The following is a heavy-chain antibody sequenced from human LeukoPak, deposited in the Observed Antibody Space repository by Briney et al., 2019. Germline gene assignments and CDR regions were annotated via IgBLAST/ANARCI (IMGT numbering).Heavy chain of an antibody. CDR1: GFTFSSYW. J-gene: IGHJ3*02. CDR3: AKDLGGTSGVGVFDI. Sequence: PGGSLRLSCAASGFTFSSYWMSWVRQAPGKGLEWVANIKQDGSEKYYVDSVKGRFTISRDNAKNSLYLQMNSLRVEDTAVYYCAKDLGGTSGVGVFDIWGQGTMVTVSS. CDR2: IKQDGSEK. V-gene: IGHV3-7*03. D-gene: IGHD2-8*01.